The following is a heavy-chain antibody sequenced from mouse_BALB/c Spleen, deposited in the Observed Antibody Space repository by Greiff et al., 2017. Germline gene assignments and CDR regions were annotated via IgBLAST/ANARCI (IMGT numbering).Heavy chain of an antibody. CDR3: ARDTMLEVFAY. CDR2: IYPYDSET. Sequence: QVQLQQPGAELVKPGASVKLSCKASGYTFTSYWMHWVKQRPGQGLEWIGRIYPYDSETHYNQKFKDKAILTVDNSSSTAYMQLSSLTSEDSAVYYCARDTMLEVFAYWGQGTLVTVSA. V-gene: IGHV1-74*01. CDR1: GYTFTSYW. J-gene: IGHJ3*01. D-gene: IGHD1-1*02.